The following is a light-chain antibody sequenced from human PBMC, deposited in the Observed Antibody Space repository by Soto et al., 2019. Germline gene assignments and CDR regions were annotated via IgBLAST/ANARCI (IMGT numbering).Light chain of an antibody. CDR2: QTS. Sequence: EIVLTQAPATLSSFPGDIVTVSGRASQYINTRLAWYQHRPGQAPRLLIYQTSIRAAGIPARFSASGSGTDFTLTISDVQPEDFALYYCHQRQSWPRTFGQGTKVDI. CDR3: HQRQSWPRT. V-gene: IGKV3-11*01. J-gene: IGKJ1*01. CDR1: QYINTR.